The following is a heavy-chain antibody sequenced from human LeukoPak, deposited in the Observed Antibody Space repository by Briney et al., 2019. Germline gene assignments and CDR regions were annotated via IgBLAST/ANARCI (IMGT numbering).Heavy chain of an antibody. V-gene: IGHV5-51*01. CDR3: ARGGDYYYYGMDV. CDR2: IYSGDSDT. J-gene: IGHJ6*02. CDR1: GYSFTSYW. D-gene: IGHD3-16*01. Sequence: GESLKISCKGSGYSFTSYWIGWVRPMPGKGLEWMGIIYSGDSDTRYSPSFQGQVTISADKSISTAYLQWSSLKAPDTAMYYCARGGDYYYYGMDVWGQGTTATVSS.